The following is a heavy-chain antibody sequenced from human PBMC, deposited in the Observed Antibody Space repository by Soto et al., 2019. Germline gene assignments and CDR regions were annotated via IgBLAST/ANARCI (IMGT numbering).Heavy chain of an antibody. J-gene: IGHJ4*02. V-gene: IGHV3-66*01. CDR1: GFTVSSTY. CDR3: ARSPYYYDSSNYYGY. CDR2: IYRGGST. D-gene: IGHD3-22*01. Sequence: QPGGSLSLSCAASGFTVSSTYMSWVRQAPGKWLEWVSVIYRGGSTYYADSVKGRFTIFRDNAKNSLYLQLNSLRDEDTAVYYCARSPYYYDSSNYYGYWGQGTLVTVSS.